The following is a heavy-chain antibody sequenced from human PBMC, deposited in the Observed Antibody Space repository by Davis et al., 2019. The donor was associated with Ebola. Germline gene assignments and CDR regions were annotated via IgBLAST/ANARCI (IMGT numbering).Heavy chain of an antibody. J-gene: IGHJ4*02. CDR1: GFTFSGSA. Sequence: GGSLRLSCATSGFTFSGSAMHWVRQASGKGLEWVGRIRSKANSYATAYAASVKGRFTISRDDSKNTAYLQMNSLKTEDTAVYYCNGGPADYWGQGTLVTVSS. D-gene: IGHD2-15*01. CDR3: NGGPADY. CDR2: IRSKANSYAT. V-gene: IGHV3-73*01.